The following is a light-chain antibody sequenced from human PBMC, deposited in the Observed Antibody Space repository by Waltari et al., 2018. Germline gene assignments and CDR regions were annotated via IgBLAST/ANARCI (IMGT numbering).Light chain of an antibody. J-gene: IGKJ4*01. CDR1: QSVSNY. Sequence: EIVLTQSPATLSLSPGERATLSCRASQSVSNYLAWYHQKPGQAPRLLIYDASTRATGTPARFSGSGSGTDFTLTISSLEPEDFAFYYCQQRGNGLTFGGGTKVEIK. CDR2: DAS. V-gene: IGKV3-11*01. CDR3: QQRGNGLT.